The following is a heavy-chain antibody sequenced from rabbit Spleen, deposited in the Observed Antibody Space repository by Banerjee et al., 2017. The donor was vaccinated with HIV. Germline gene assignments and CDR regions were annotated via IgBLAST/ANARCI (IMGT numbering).Heavy chain of an antibody. CDR2: IYTSEGST. CDR1: GFDLSNYG. CDR3: ARDTGSSFSSYGMDL. V-gene: IGHV1S39*01. D-gene: IGHD8-1*01. Sequence: QEQLVESGGGLVQPGGSLKLSCKASGFDLSNYGVSWVRQAPGKGLEWIGCIYTSEGSTYYASWAKGRFTCSKTSSTTVTLQMTSLTVADTATYFCARDTGSSFSSYGMDLWGPGTLVTVS. J-gene: IGHJ6*01.